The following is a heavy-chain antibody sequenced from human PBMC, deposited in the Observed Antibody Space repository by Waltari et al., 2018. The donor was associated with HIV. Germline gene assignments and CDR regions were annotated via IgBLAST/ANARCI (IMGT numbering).Heavy chain of an antibody. J-gene: IGHJ6*02. D-gene: IGHD6-19*01. CDR1: GYTFARYD. CDR3: ARARSGWYAPHMDV. Sequence: QVHLVQSGAEGKRPGASVKVSCTPSGYTFARYDVHWGRQATGQGLEWLGWRNPNMGNTGYAQSFHGSVTMTRNTAISTAYMELSSLGSGDTAVYYCARARSGWYAPHMDVWGQGTPVTVSS. V-gene: IGHV1-8*01. CDR2: RNPNMGNT.